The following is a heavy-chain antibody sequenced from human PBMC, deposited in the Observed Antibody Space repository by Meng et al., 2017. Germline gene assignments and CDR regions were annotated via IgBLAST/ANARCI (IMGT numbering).Heavy chain of an antibody. CDR2: FDPEDGET. J-gene: IGHJ5*02. CDR3: ATQYSSSWHSRNNWFDP. V-gene: IGHV1-24*01. D-gene: IGHD6-13*01. CDR1: GYTLTELS. Sequence: ASVKVSCQVSGYTLTELSMHWVRQAPGKGLEWMGGFDPEDGETIYAQKFQGRVTMTEDTSTDTAYMELSSLRSEDTAVYYRATQYSSSWHSRNNWFDPWGQGTLVTVSS.